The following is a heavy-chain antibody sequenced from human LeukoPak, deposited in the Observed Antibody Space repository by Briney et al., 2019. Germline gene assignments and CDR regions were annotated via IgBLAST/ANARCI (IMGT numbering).Heavy chain of an antibody. J-gene: IGHJ4*02. D-gene: IGHD6-13*01. Sequence: VSVKVSCKASGYTFTGYYMHWVRQAPGQGLEWMGWINPNSGGTNYAQKFQGRVTMTRDTSISTAYMELSRLRAEDTAVYYCAKGYSTTGTCDYWGQGTLVTVSS. CDR2: INPNSGGT. CDR3: AKGYSTTGTCDY. CDR1: GYTFTGYY. V-gene: IGHV1-2*02.